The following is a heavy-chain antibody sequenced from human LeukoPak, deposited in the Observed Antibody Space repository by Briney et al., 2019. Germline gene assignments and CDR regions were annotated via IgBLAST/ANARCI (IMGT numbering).Heavy chain of an antibody. Sequence: ASVKVSCEASHYTFTNYGISWVRQAPGQGLEWMGWISAYNGNSNYGEKFRGRATMTTDTSTSTAYMELRSLTSDDTAVYYCARDLGTVTDFDYWGQGTLVTVSS. CDR3: ARDLGTVTDFDY. CDR2: ISAYNGNS. CDR1: HYTFTNYG. D-gene: IGHD4-17*01. V-gene: IGHV1-18*01. J-gene: IGHJ4*02.